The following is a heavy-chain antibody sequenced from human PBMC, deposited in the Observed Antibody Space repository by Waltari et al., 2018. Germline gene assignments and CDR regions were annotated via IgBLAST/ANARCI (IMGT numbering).Heavy chain of an antibody. V-gene: IGHV3-23*03. D-gene: IGHD2-21*01. CDR3: AKGRGDGYNTLFDY. CDR1: GFTFSSYA. J-gene: IGHJ4*02. Sequence: EVQLLESGGGLVQPGGSLRLSCAASGFTFSSYAMSWVRQAPGKGLEWVSVIYSGGSTYYADSVKGRFTISRDNSKNTLYLQMNSLRAEDTAVYYCAKGRGDGYNTLFDYWGQGTLVTVSS. CDR2: IYSGGST.